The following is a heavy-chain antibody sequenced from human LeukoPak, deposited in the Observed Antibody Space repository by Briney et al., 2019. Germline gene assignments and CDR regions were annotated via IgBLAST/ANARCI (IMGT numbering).Heavy chain of an antibody. CDR3: AREEHSGSYPVG. CDR1: GGSISSYY. CDR2: IYYSGST. Sequence: SETLSLTCTVSGGSISSYYWSWIRQPAGKGLEWIGYIYYSGSTNYNPSLKSRVTISVDTSKNQFSLKLSSVTAADTAVYYCAREEHSGSYPVGWGQGTLVTVSS. V-gene: IGHV4-59*12. D-gene: IGHD1-26*01. J-gene: IGHJ4*02.